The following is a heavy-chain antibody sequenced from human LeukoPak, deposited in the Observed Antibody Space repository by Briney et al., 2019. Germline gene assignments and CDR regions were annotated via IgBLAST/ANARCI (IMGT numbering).Heavy chain of an antibody. V-gene: IGHV4-61*02. J-gene: IGHJ2*01. Sequence: SAETLSLTCTVSGGSISSSSYYWGWIRQPAVKGLEWIGRISTSGSTNYNPSLKSRVTMSVDTSKNQFSLKLSSVTAADTALYYCARGIWEMATIPYWYFDIWGRGTLVTVSS. CDR3: ARGIWEMATIPYWYFDI. D-gene: IGHD5-24*01. CDR2: ISTSGST. CDR1: GGSISSSSYY.